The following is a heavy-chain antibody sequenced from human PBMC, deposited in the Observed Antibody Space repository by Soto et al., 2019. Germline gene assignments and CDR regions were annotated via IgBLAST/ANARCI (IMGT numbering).Heavy chain of an antibody. CDR1: GGSISSGGYY. CDR3: ARDRLRYFDWNYYYYGMDV. J-gene: IGHJ6*02. CDR2: IYYSGST. V-gene: IGHV4-31*03. Sequence: QVQLQESGPGLVKPSQTLSLTCTVSGGSISSGGYYWSWIRQHPGKGLEWIGYIYYSGSTYYNTSLKSRVNISVDTSKNQFSMKLSSVTAADTAVYYCARDRLRYFDWNYYYYGMDVWGQGTTVTVSS. D-gene: IGHD3-9*01.